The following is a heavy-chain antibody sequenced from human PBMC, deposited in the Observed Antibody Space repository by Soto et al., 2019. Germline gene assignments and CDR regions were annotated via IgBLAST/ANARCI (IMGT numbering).Heavy chain of an antibody. V-gene: IGHV3-11*01. Sequence: GGSXRLSCAASGFTFSDYYMSWIRQAPGKGLEWVSYISSSGGTYYVDSVKGRFTVSRDNSKNTLYPQMHSLRAEDTAVYYCAKDKVTNGSSCYYLILTDSWGQGTVVTVSS. CDR2: ISSSGGT. CDR3: AKDKVTNGSSCYYLILTDS. D-gene: IGHD3-22*01. CDR1: GFTFSDYY. J-gene: IGHJ4*02.